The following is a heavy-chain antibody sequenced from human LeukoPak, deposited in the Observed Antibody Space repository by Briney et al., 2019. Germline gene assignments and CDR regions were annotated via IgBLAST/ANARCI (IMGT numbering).Heavy chain of an antibody. CDR2: IYYSGST. J-gene: IGHJ3*02. CDR1: GGSISSSSYY. V-gene: IGHV4-39*07. Sequence: SETLSLTCTVSGGSISSSSYYWGWIRQPPGKGLEWIGSIYYSGSTYYNPSLKSRVTISVDTSKNQFSLKLSSVTAADTAVYYCARDNSSSWYKSHAFDIWGQGTMVTVSS. D-gene: IGHD6-13*01. CDR3: ARDNSSSWYKSHAFDI.